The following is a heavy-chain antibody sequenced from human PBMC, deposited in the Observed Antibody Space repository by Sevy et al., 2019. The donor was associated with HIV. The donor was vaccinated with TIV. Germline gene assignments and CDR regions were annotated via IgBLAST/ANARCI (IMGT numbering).Heavy chain of an antibody. CDR1: GGSITSLY. D-gene: IGHD1-26*01. V-gene: IGHV4-59*08. J-gene: IGHJ4*02. Sequence: KQSQTLPLTCTVSGGSITSLYWNWIRQPPGKGLEWIANIYYNGHINYNPSLKFLVTLSLDTSKNQFSLRLSSVTAADTAMYYCAGENAWGRGYSWGQGTLVTVSS. CDR3: AGENAWGRGYS. CDR2: IYYNGHI.